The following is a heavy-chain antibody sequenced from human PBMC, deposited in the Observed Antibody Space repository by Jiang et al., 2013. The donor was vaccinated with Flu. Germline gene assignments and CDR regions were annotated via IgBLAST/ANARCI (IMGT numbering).Heavy chain of an antibody. CDR2: IIPIFGLS. V-gene: IGHV1-69*01. J-gene: IGHJ4*02. CDR1: GTFSSYA. D-gene: IGHD5-18*01. Sequence: GTFSSYAFSWVRQAPGQGLEWMGGIIPIFGLSNFAQKFQGRVAITADESAGTAYMELTRLTFEDTAVYYCARAVGGYSYGYVAYWGQGTLVTVSS. CDR3: ARAVGGYSYGYVAY.